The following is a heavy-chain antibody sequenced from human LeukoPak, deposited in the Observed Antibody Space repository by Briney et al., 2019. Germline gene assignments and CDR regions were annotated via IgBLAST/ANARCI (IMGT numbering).Heavy chain of an antibody. J-gene: IGHJ3*02. Sequence: PGGSLRLSCAASGFTFSSYAMSWVRQAPGKGLEWVAVISYDGSNKYYADSVKGRFTISRDNSKNTLYLQMNSLRAEDTAVYYCAKVGSGWYLDDAFDIWGQGTMVTVSS. CDR1: GFTFSSYA. V-gene: IGHV3-30*18. CDR3: AKVGSGWYLDDAFDI. CDR2: ISYDGSNK. D-gene: IGHD6-19*01.